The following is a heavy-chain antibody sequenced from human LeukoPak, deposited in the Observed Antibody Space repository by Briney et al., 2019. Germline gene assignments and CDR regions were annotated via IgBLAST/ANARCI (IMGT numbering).Heavy chain of an antibody. D-gene: IGHD3-22*01. J-gene: IGHJ4*02. CDR3: ASYRYYYDSSGYPVDY. CDR1: GYSISSGYY. V-gene: IGHV4-38-2*02. CDR2: IYHSGST. Sequence: PSETLSLTCTVSGYSISSGYYWGWIRQPPGKGLEWIGSIYHSGSTNYNPSLKSRVTISVDTSKNQFSLKLSSVTAADTAVYYCASYRYYYDSSGYPVDYWGQGTLVTVSS.